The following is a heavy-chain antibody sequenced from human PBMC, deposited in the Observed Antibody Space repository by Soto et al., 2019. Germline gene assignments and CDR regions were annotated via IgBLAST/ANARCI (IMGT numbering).Heavy chain of an antibody. V-gene: IGHV3-15*01. Sequence: VGSLRLSCAASGFTFSTACMSWVRQAPGKGLEWIGRIKGETDGGTTDYAAPVKGRFTISRDHSKDTLYLHMNSLKTEDTAVYYCTTGLSNGYYNFDYWGQGTPVTVTS. CDR3: TTGLSNGYYNFDY. CDR2: IKGETDGGTT. CDR1: GFTFSTAC. J-gene: IGHJ4*02. D-gene: IGHD3-22*01.